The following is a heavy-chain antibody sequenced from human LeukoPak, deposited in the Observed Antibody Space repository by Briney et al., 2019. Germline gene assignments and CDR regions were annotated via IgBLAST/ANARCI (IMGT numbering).Heavy chain of an antibody. CDR2: INHSGST. V-gene: IGHV4-34*01. Sequence: PSETLSLTCAVYGGSFSGYYWSWIRQPPGKGLEWIGEINHSGSTNYNPSLKSRVTISVDTSKNQFSLKLSSVTAADTAVYYCARVGSSSWYSLDYWGQGTLVTVSS. CDR1: GGSFSGYY. CDR3: ARVGSSSWYSLDY. J-gene: IGHJ4*02. D-gene: IGHD6-13*01.